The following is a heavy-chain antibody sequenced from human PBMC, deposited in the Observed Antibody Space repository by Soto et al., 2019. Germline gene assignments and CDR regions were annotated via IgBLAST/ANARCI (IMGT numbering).Heavy chain of an antibody. CDR3: ARAGGSWSGGSRTHRYFYGMDV. J-gene: IGHJ6*02. CDR2: INSAGSDT. CDR1: GFTFSRFW. Sequence: EVQLEESGGGLVQPGGSLRVSCAASGFTFSRFWMHWVRQAPGMGLVWVSRINSAGSDTNYADTVKGRFTISRDNAKNTLYMQMNSLRAEDTAVYYCARAGGSWSGGSRTHRYFYGMDVWGQGTTVTVSS. V-gene: IGHV3-74*01. D-gene: IGHD2-15*01.